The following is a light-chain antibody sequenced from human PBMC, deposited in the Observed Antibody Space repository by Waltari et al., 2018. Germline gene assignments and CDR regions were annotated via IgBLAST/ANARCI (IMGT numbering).Light chain of an antibody. J-gene: IGKJ5*01. CDR2: ESS. V-gene: IGKV1-5*03. Sequence: DIQMTQSPATLSASVGDRVTITCRASQSISTWLAWYQQKPGKSPNLLIYESSSLESGVPSRFSGSGSGTEFTLTISGLQPDDFATYYCQQYNCFPITFGPGTRLEIK. CDR1: QSISTW. CDR3: QQYNCFPIT.